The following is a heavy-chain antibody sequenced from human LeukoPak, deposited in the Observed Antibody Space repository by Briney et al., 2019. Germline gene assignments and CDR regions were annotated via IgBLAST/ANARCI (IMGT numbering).Heavy chain of an antibody. CDR3: ATQGRWEQLVEYYFDY. Sequence: SVKVSCKASGGTFSSYAISWVRQAPGQGLEWMGGNIPIFGTANYAQKFQGRVTITADESTSTAYMELSSLRSEDTAVYYCATQGRWEQLVEYYFDYWGQGTLVTVSS. CDR1: GGTFSSYA. V-gene: IGHV1-69*13. CDR2: NIPIFGTA. D-gene: IGHD6-13*01. J-gene: IGHJ4*02.